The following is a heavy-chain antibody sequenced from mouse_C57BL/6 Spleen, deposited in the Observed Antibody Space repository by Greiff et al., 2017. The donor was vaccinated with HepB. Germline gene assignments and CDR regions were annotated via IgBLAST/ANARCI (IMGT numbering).Heavy chain of an antibody. CDR1: GFTFTDYY. CDR3: ARNDSSSYGFAY. CDR2: IRNKANGYTT. D-gene: IGHD1-1*01. Sequence: EVMLVESGGGLVQPGGSLSLSCAASGFTFTDYYMSWVRQPPGKALEWLGFIRNKANGYTTEYSASVKGQFTITRDNSQSILYLQMNALRAEDSATYYCARNDSSSYGFAYWGQGTLVTVSA. J-gene: IGHJ3*01. V-gene: IGHV7-3*01.